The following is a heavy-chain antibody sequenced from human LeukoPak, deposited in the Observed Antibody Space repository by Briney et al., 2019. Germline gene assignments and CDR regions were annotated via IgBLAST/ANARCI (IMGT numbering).Heavy chain of an antibody. Sequence: PSETLSLTCAVSGGSISSSNWWSWVRQPPGKGLEWIGELYHSGSTNYNPSLQSRVTISVDKSKNQFSLKLSSVTAADTAVYYCARRDSSGWYEYFQHWGQGTLVTVSS. CDR1: GGSISSSNW. V-gene: IGHV4-4*02. CDR3: ARRDSSGWYEYFQH. D-gene: IGHD6-19*01. J-gene: IGHJ1*01. CDR2: LYHSGST.